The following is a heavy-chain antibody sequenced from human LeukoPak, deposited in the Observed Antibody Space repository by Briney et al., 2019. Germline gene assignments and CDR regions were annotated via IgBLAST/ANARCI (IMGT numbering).Heavy chain of an antibody. CDR1: GGTFSSYA. CDR3: ARAHIVVVPAAYTLNWFDP. J-gene: IGHJ5*02. D-gene: IGHD2-2*01. Sequence: SVKVSCKASGGTFSSYAISWVRQAPGQGLEWMGGIIPIFGTANYGQKFQGRVTITTDESTSTAYMELSSLRSEDTAVYYCARAHIVVVPAAYTLNWFDPWGQGTLVTVSS. CDR2: IIPIFGTA. V-gene: IGHV1-69*05.